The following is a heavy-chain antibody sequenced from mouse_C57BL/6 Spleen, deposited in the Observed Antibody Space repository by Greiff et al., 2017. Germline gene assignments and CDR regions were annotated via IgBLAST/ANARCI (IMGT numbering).Heavy chain of an antibody. J-gene: IGHJ4*01. CDR2: IRSKSSNYAT. CDR3: VRDVYYYGSPYAMDY. V-gene: IGHV10-3*01. CDR1: GFTFNTYA. D-gene: IGHD1-1*01. Sequence: EVQRVESGGGLVQPKGSLKLSCAASGFTFNTYAMHWVRQAPGKGLEWVARIRSKSSNYATYYADSVKDRFTISRDDSQSMLYLQMNNLKTEDTTMYYCVRDVYYYGSPYAMDYWGQGTSVTVSS.